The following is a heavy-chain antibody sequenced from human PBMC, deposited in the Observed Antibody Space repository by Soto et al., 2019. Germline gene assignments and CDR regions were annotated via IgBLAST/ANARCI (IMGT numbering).Heavy chain of an antibody. V-gene: IGHV1-69*02. CDR3: ATITMVRGDTEPQDYYYYMDV. CDR1: GGTFSSYT. Sequence: QVQLVQSGAEVKKPGSSVKVSCKASGGTFSSYTISWVRQAPGQGLEWMGRIIPILGIANYAQKFQGRVTITADKSTSTAYMELSSLRSEDTAVYYCATITMVRGDTEPQDYYYYMDVWGKGTTVTVSS. D-gene: IGHD3-10*01. J-gene: IGHJ6*03. CDR2: IIPILGIA.